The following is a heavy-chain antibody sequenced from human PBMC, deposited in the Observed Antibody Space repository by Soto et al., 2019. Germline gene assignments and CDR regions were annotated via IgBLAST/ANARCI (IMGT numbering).Heavy chain of an antibody. CDR3: ARGLFNYYYGMDV. Sequence: PWGSLQLSCASSVFTFSTFWMSWVRQAPGKGLDWVANIKQDGTERNDVDSVKGRFTISRDNAKNSLYLQMNSLRAEDTAVYYCARGLFNYYYGMDVWGQGTTVTVSS. CDR2: IKQDGTER. CDR1: VFTFSTFW. V-gene: IGHV3-7*01. J-gene: IGHJ6*01.